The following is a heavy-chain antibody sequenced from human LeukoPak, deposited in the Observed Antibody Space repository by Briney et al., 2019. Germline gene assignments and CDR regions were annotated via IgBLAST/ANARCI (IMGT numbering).Heavy chain of an antibody. Sequence: GGSLRLSCATSGFSFSTQRMHWVRQAPGKGLEWVSTITTSDGNTYYADSVKGRFTVSRDNSKNTLFLQMNSLRAEDTAVYYCAKDGGLWVSAHWGDSWGRGTLVTVSS. CDR1: GFSFSTQR. CDR3: AKDGGLWVSAHWGDS. J-gene: IGHJ4*02. V-gene: IGHV3-23*01. D-gene: IGHD7-27*01. CDR2: ITTSDGNT.